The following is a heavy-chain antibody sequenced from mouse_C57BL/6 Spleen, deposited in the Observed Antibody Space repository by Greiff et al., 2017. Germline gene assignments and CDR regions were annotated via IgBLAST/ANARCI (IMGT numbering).Heavy chain of an antibody. J-gene: IGHJ1*03. CDR1: GFTFTDYY. Sequence: EVKLVESGGGLVQPGGSLSLSCAASGFTFTDYYMSWVRQPPGKALEWLGFIRNKANGYTTEYSASVKGRFTISRDNSQSILSLQRNALGAEDSATYYCARFSPMVTGTSMSGAQTDWYFDVWGTGTTVTVSS. CDR3: ARFSPMVTGTSMSGAQTDWYFDV. CDR2: IRNKANGYTT. V-gene: IGHV7-3*01. D-gene: IGHD2-1*01.